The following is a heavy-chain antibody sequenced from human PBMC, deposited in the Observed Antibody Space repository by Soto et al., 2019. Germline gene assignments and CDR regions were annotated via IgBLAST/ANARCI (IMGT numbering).Heavy chain of an antibody. V-gene: IGHV4-61*01. Sequence: SETLSLTCTVSGGSVSSGSYYWSWIRQPPGKGLEWIGYIYYSGSTNYNPSLKSRVTISVDTSKNQFSLKLSSVTAADTAVYYCATLQRIEAAGTPNYYGMDVWGKGTTVTVSS. CDR2: IYYSGST. D-gene: IGHD6-13*01. CDR3: ATLQRIEAAGTPNYYGMDV. J-gene: IGHJ6*04. CDR1: GGSVSSGSYY.